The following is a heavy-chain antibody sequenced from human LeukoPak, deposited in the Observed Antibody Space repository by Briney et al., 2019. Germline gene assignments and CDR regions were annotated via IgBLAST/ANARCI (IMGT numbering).Heavy chain of an antibody. CDR2: IYYSGST. V-gene: IGHV4-59*01. Sequence: SETLSLTCTVSGGSISSYYWSWIRQPPGKGLEWGGYIYYSGSTNYNPSLKSRVTISVDTSKNQFPLKLSSVTAADTAVYYCARTGDSSGYDDAFDIWGQGTMVTVSS. J-gene: IGHJ3*02. D-gene: IGHD3-22*01. CDR1: GGSISSYY. CDR3: ARTGDSSGYDDAFDI.